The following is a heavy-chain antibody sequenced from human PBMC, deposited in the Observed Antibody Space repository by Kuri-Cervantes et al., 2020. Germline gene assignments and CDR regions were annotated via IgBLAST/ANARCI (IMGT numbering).Heavy chain of an antibody. D-gene: IGHD3-22*01. J-gene: IGHJ4*02. CDR3: ARCITMLVVVNTLLRVARDDY. CDR2: ISAYNGNT. V-gene: IGHV1-18*01. Sequence: ASVKVSCMASGYTFTSYGISWVRQAPGQGLEWMGWISAYNGNTNYAQKFQDRVTITRDRSMSTAYMELSSRRSEDTAMYYCARCITMLVVVNTLLRVARDDYWGQGTLVTVSS. CDR1: GYTFTSYG.